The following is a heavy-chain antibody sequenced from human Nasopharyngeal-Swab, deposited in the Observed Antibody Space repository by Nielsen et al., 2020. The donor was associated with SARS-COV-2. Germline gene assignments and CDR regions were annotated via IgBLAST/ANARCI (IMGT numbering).Heavy chain of an antibody. CDR3: ARDSGYCSGGSCYPGDY. J-gene: IGHJ4*02. V-gene: IGHV1-46*01. D-gene: IGHD2-15*01. CDR2: INPSGGST. CDR1: GYTFTSYY. Sequence: ASVMVSCKASGYTFTSYYMHWVRHDPGQGLEWMGIINPSGGSTTYAQKFQGRVTMTRDTSTSTVYMELSSLRSEDTTVHYCARDSGYCSGGSCYPGDYWGQGTLVTVSS.